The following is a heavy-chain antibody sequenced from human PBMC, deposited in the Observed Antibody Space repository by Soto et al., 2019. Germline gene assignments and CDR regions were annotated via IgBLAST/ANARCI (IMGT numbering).Heavy chain of an antibody. CDR1: GFSFSTYW. V-gene: IGHV3-74*03. Sequence: EVQLVESGGGLVQPGGSLRLSCAASGFSFSTYWMNWVRQVPGKGLIWVSQISPDGGTTMYADSVRGRFTVSRDNTKNTLFLQMDSLSADDTAVYYCVRENWHSESWGQGTLVTVCS. CDR2: ISPDGGTT. D-gene: IGHD1-1*01. CDR3: VRENWHSES. J-gene: IGHJ5*02.